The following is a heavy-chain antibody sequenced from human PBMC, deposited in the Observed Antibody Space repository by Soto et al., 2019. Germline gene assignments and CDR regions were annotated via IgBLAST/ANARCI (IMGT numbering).Heavy chain of an antibody. CDR3: ARDLRVREGVVVDHYYYYGMDV. J-gene: IGHJ6*02. D-gene: IGHD2-15*01. CDR1: GYTFTSYY. V-gene: IGHV1-46*01. Sequence: GASVKVSCKASGYTFTSYYMHWVRQAPGQGLEWMGIINPSGGSTSYAQKFQGRVTMTRDTSTSTVYMELSSLRSEDTAVYYCARDLRVREGVVVDHYYYYGMDVWGQGTTVTVSS. CDR2: INPSGGST.